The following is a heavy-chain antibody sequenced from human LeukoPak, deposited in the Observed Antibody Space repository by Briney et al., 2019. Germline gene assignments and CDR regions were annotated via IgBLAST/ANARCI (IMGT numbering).Heavy chain of an antibody. CDR3: LLAARPLFYGY. D-gene: IGHD6-6*01. CDR1: GGSFSGYY. J-gene: IGHJ4*02. CDR2: INHSGST. Sequence: PSETLSLTCAVYGGSFSGYYWSWIRQPPGKGLEWIGEINHSGSTNYNPSLKSRVTISVDTPKNQFSLKLSSVTAADTAVYYCLLAARPLFYGYWGQGTLVTVSS. V-gene: IGHV4-34*01.